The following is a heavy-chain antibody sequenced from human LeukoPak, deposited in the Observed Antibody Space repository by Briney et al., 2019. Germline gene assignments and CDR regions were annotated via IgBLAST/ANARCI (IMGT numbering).Heavy chain of an antibody. CDR1: GFTFSDYY. D-gene: IGHD2-2*01. V-gene: IGHV3-11*01. Sequence: PGGSLRLSCAASGFTFSDYYMSRVRRAPGKGLEWVSYISSSCSTIYYADSVKGRFTISRDNAKNSLYLQMNSLRAEDTAVYYCARDIIVQGTSWNAFDIWGQGTMVTVSS. J-gene: IGHJ3*02. CDR2: ISSSCSTI. CDR3: ARDIIVQGTSWNAFDI.